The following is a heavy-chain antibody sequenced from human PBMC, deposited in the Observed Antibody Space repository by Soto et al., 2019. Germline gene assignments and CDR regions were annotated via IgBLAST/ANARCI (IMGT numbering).Heavy chain of an antibody. CDR2: IAYDGINT. CDR1: GFNFGTYA. Sequence: PGGSLRLSCVASGFNFGTYAIHWVRQAPGKGLQWVALIAYDGINTYYADSVKGRFTISRDNSKNTLHLQMNSLRPEDTGVYFCARVTPGNNLYYFSGLDVWGHGTSVTVSS. CDR3: ARVTPGNNLYYFSGLDV. V-gene: IGHV3-30-3*01. J-gene: IGHJ6*02. D-gene: IGHD1-1*01.